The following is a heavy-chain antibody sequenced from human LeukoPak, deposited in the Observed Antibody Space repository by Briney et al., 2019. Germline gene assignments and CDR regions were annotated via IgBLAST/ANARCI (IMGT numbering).Heavy chain of an antibody. CDR2: INHSGST. V-gene: IGHV4-38-2*01. CDR3: ARGWLLLWFGEPRPFDP. D-gene: IGHD3-10*01. Sequence: PSETLSLTCAVSGYSISSGYYWGWIRQPPGKGLEWIGEINHSGSTNYNPSLKSRVTISVDTSKNQFSLKLSSVTAADTAVYYCARGWLLLWFGEPRPFDPWGQGTLVTVSS. J-gene: IGHJ5*02. CDR1: GYSISSGYY.